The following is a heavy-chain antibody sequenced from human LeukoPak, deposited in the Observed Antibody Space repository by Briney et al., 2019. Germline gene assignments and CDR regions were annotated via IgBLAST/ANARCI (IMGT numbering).Heavy chain of an antibody. J-gene: IGHJ4*02. CDR1: GITFGGFA. CDR3: AKDRDLDSSGCLDY. Sequence: PGRSLRLSCSASGITFGGFAIHWVPQAPGKGLGWVSGISWNSGSIGYADSVKGRFTISRDNAKNSLYLQMNSLRAEDTALYYCAKDRDLDSSGCLDYWGQGTLVTVSS. D-gene: IGHD6-19*01. V-gene: IGHV3-9*01. CDR2: ISWNSGSI.